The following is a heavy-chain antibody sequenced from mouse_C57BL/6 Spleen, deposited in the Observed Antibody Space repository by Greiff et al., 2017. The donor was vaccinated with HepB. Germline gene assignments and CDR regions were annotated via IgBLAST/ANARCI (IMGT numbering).Heavy chain of an antibody. V-gene: IGHV1-50*01. Sequence: QVQLQQPGAELVKPGASVKLSCKASGYTFTSYWMQWVKQRPGQGLEWIGEIDPSDSYTNYNQKFKGKATLTVDTSSSTAYMQLSSLTSEDSAVYYCARREFYFDYWGQGTTLTVSS. CDR1: GYTFTSYW. CDR2: IDPSDSYT. CDR3: ARREFYFDY. J-gene: IGHJ2*01.